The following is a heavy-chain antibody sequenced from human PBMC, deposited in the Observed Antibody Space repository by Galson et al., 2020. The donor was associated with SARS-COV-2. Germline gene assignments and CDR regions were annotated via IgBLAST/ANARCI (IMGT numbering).Heavy chain of an antibody. V-gene: IGHV3-48*03. CDR2: ISSSGSTI. CDR3: ARVVARITMFGVEMGAFDY. Sequence: GESLKISCAASGFTFSSYEMNWVRQAPGKGLEWVSYISSSGSTIYYADSVKGRFTISRDNAKNSLYLQMNSLRAEDTAVYYCARVVARITMFGVEMGAFDYWGQGTLVTVSS. D-gene: IGHD3-3*01. J-gene: IGHJ4*02. CDR1: GFTFSSYE.